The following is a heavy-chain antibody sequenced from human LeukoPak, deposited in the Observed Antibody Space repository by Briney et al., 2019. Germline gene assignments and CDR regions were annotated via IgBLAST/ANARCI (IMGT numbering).Heavy chain of an antibody. V-gene: IGHV1-69*13. Sequence: GASVRVSCKASGGTFSSYAISWVRQAPGQGLEWMGGIIPIFGTANYAQKFQGRVTITADESTSTAYMELSSLRSEDTAVYYCARELGYCSSTSCPFDYWGQGTLVTVSS. CDR1: GGTFSSYA. J-gene: IGHJ4*02. CDR3: ARELGYCSSTSCPFDY. CDR2: IIPIFGTA. D-gene: IGHD2-2*01.